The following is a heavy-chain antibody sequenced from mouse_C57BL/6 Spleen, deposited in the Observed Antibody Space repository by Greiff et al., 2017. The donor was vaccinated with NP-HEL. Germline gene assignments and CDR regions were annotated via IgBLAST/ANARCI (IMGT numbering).Heavy chain of an antibody. J-gene: IGHJ1*03. Sequence: VQLQQSGPELVKPGASVKISCKASGYSFTGYYMHWVKQSSEKSLEWIGEINPSTGGTSYNQKFKGKATLTVDKSSSTAYMQLKSLTSEDSAVYYCARRDNHNWYFDVWGTGTTVTVSS. CDR3: ARRDNHNWYFDV. V-gene: IGHV1-43*01. D-gene: IGHD1-3*01. CDR1: GYSFTGYY. CDR2: INPSTGGT.